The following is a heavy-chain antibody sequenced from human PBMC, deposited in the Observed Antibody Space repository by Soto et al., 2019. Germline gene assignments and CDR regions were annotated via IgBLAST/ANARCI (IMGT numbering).Heavy chain of an antibody. CDR3: AKSLLYYYDSSGYYYPPGY. Sequence: GGSLRLSCAASGFTFSSYGMHWVRQAPGKGLEWVAVISYDGSNKYYADSVKGRFTISRDNSKNTLYLQMNSLRAEDTAVYYCAKSLLYYYDSSGYYYPPGYWGQGTLVTVSS. CDR1: GFTFSSYG. D-gene: IGHD3-22*01. V-gene: IGHV3-30*18. CDR2: ISYDGSNK. J-gene: IGHJ4*02.